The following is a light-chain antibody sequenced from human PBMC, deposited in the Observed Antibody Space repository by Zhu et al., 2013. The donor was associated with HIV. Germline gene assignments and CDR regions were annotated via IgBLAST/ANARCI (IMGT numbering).Light chain of an antibody. J-gene: IGLJ2*01. V-gene: IGLV1-51*01. Sequence: QSVLTQPPSVSAAPGQKVAISCSGSSSNIGNNYVSWYHQLPGTAPKLLIYDSNKRPSGIPDRFSGSKSGTSATLVITGLQAEDVADYFCQSYDNSLTVVFGGGTKVTVL. CDR1: SSNIGNNY. CDR2: DSN. CDR3: QSYDNSLTVV.